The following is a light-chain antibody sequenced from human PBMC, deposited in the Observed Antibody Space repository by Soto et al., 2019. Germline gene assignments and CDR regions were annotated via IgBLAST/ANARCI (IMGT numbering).Light chain of an antibody. CDR2: DAS. J-gene: IGKJ2*01. Sequence: DIVLTQSPGSLSLSPGERATLSCRASQSISSSYLAWYQQKPAQAPRLVIFDASIRATGIPERFSGSGSATDFTLTISRLEPEDFAVYYCQQFGTSPYTFGQGTKLENK. V-gene: IGKV3-20*01. CDR1: QSISSSY. CDR3: QQFGTSPYT.